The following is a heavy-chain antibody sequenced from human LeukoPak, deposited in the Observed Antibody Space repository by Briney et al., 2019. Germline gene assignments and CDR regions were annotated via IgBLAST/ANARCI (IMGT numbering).Heavy chain of an antibody. V-gene: IGHV3-21*01. CDR3: ARDQKSGSGRHFDY. CDR1: GFTFSTYS. D-gene: IGHD1-14*01. J-gene: IGHJ4*02. Sequence: GGSLRLSCAASGFTFSTYSMNWVRQAPGKGLEWVSSISGSSACIYSADSVKGRFTISRDNANNALYLQMNNLRAEDTAVYYCARDQKSGSGRHFDYWGQGTLVTVSS. CDR2: ISGSSACI.